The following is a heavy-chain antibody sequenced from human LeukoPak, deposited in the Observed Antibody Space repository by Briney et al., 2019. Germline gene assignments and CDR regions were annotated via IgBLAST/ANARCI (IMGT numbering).Heavy chain of an antibody. CDR1: GFTFSSYS. Sequence: PGGSLRLSCAASGFTFSSYSMNWVRQAPGKGLEWVSSISSSSSYIYYADSVKGRFTISRDNAKNSLYLQMNSLRAEDTAVYYCARGGIVVVVAAINWYFDLWGRGTLVTVSS. J-gene: IGHJ2*01. D-gene: IGHD2-15*01. V-gene: IGHV3-21*01. CDR3: ARGGIVVVVAAINWYFDL. CDR2: ISSSSSYI.